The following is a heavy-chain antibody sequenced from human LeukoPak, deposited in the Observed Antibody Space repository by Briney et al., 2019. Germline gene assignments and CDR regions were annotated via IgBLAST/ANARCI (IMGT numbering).Heavy chain of an antibody. CDR2: IRYDGSNK. J-gene: IGHJ1*01. CDR3: AKGGYCSSTSWCRYFQH. Sequence: PGRSLRLSCAASGFTFSSYGMHWVRQAPGKGLEWVAFIRYDGSNKYYADSVKGRFTISRDNSKNTLYLQMNSLRAEDTAVYYCAKGGYCSSTSWCRYFQHWGQGTLVTVSS. D-gene: IGHD2-2*01. V-gene: IGHV3-30*02. CDR1: GFTFSSYG.